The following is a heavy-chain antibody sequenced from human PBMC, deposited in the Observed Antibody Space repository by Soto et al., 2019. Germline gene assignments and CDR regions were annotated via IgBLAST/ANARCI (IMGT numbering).Heavy chain of an antibody. CDR1: GGSISSGGYY. Sequence: QVQLQESGPGLVKPSQTLTLTCTVSGGSISSGGYYWSWIRQHPGKGLEWIGHISDSGNTYYNPSIKSRVTISVDTSTNPFSLDLSAVTAADTAVYYCARTTFYDIFTAYYSLFDYWGQGTLVSVSS. J-gene: IGHJ4*02. CDR3: ARTTFYDIFTAYYSLFDY. D-gene: IGHD3-9*01. CDR2: ISDSGNT. V-gene: IGHV4-31*03.